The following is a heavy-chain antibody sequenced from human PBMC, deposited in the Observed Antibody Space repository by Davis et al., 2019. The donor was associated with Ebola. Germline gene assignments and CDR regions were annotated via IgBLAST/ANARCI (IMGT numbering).Heavy chain of an antibody. CDR3: ARQFPWIQLWRRFDP. J-gene: IGHJ5*02. D-gene: IGHD5-18*01. CDR1: GGSFSGYY. Sequence: MPSETLSLTCAVYGGSFSGYYWSWIRQPPGKGLEWIGEINHSGSTNHNPSLKSRVTISVDTSKNQFSLKLSSVTAADTAVYYCARQFPWIQLWRRFDPWGQGTLVTVSS. V-gene: IGHV4-34*01. CDR2: INHSGST.